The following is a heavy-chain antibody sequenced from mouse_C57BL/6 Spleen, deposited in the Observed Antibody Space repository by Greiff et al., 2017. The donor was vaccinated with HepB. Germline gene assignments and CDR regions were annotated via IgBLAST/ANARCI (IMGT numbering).Heavy chain of an antibody. CDR3: TRKGALYYFDY. CDR1: GYTFTDYE. D-gene: IGHD3-1*01. Sequence: VKLQESGAELVRPGASVTLSCKASGYTFTDYEMHWVKQTPVHGLEWIGAIDPETGGTAYNQKFKGKAILTADKSSSTAYMELRSLTSEDSAVYYCTRKGALYYFDYWGQGTTLTVSS. V-gene: IGHV1-15*01. J-gene: IGHJ2*01. CDR2: IDPETGGT.